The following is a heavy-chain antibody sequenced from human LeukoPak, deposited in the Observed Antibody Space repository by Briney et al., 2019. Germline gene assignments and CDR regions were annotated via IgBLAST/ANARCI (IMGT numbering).Heavy chain of an antibody. V-gene: IGHV4-59*01. J-gene: IGHJ4*02. Sequence: PAETLSLTCIVSGDSISSYCGSWIRQPPGKGLRWRVYIYYRGNTNYNPSLKSRVTISVDTSKNQFCLKLSSVTAADTAVYYCAWTAGDCSSTSCYEYWGQGTLVTVSS. CDR2: IYYRGNT. CDR1: GDSISSYC. D-gene: IGHD2-2*01. CDR3: AWTAGDCSSTSCYEY.